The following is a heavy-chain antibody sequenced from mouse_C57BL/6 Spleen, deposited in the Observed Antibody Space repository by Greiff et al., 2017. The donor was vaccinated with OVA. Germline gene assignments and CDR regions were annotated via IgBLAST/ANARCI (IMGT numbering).Heavy chain of an antibody. V-gene: IGHV1-84*01. CDR2: IYPGSGNT. CDR1: GYTFTDYY. Sequence: LMESGPELVKPGASVKISCKASGYTFTDYYINWVKQRPGQGLEWIGWIYPGSGNTKYNEKFKGKATLTVDTSSSTAYMQLSSLTSEDSAVYFCAREVGSYYSNHYYDYWGQGTTLTVSS. CDR3: AREVGSYYSNHYYDY. J-gene: IGHJ2*01. D-gene: IGHD2-5*01.